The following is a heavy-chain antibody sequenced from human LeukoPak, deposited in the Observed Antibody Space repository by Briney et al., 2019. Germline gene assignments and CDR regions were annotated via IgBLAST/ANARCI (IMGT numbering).Heavy chain of an antibody. J-gene: IGHJ4*02. V-gene: IGHV4-39*01. CDR3: TRGSYDVLTGYSTLGEF. CDR1: GGSISSSSFY. D-gene: IGHD3-9*01. Sequence: SETLSLTCTVSGGSISSSSFYWGWIRQAPGKGLEWVARMYYSGATYYNPSLKSRVTISADTSKKRFSLKLSSVTAADTAVYYCTRGSYDVLTGYSTLGEFWGQGTLVIVSS. CDR2: MYYSGAT.